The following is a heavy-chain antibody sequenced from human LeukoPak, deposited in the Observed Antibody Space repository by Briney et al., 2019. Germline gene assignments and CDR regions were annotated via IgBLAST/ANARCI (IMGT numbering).Heavy chain of an antibody. CDR1: GYTFTSYD. D-gene: IGHD3-22*01. CDR2: MNPNSGNT. CDR3: ARAPAYYYDSSGYYYTT. V-gene: IGHV1-8*01. J-gene: IGHJ4*02. Sequence: GASVKVSCKASGYTFTSYDINWVRQATGQGLEWMGWMNPNSGNTGYAQKFQGRVTMTRNTSISTAYMELSRLRSDDTAVYYCARAPAYYYDSSGYYYTTWGQGTLVTVSS.